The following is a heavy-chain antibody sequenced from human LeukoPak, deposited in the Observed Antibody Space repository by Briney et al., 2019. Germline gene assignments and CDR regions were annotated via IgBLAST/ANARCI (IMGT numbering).Heavy chain of an antibody. Sequence: SVKVSCKASGGTFSSYAISWVRQAPGQGLEWMGGIIPIFGTANYAQKFQGRVTITADESTSTAYMELSSLRSEDTAVYYCARAERSQYCSGGSCYSGYYYYGMDVWGQGTTVTVSS. CDR3: ARAERSQYCSGGSCYSGYYYYGMDV. CDR1: GGTFSSYA. D-gene: IGHD2-15*01. V-gene: IGHV1-69*13. J-gene: IGHJ6*02. CDR2: IIPIFGTA.